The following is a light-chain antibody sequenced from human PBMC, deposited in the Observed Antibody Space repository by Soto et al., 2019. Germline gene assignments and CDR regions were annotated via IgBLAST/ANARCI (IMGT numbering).Light chain of an antibody. CDR3: QTWGTGFQV. Sequence: QAVVTQSPSASASLGASVKLTCTLNSGHSSYSIAWHQQQPEKGPRYLMRVNSDGSHSKGDGIPDRFSGSSSGTERFLTISSLQSDEEADYYCQTWGTGFQVFGGGTKLTVL. V-gene: IGLV4-69*01. CDR1: SGHSSYS. CDR2: VNSDGSH. J-gene: IGLJ2*01.